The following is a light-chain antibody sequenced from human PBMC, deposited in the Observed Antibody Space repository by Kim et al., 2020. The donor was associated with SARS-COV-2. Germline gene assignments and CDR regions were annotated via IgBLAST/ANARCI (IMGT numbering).Light chain of an antibody. CDR2: EVS. V-gene: IGLV2-8*01. Sequence: SFPLSCTGTSSAVCGYNYVSWYQQHPGKAPKLMIYEVSKRPSGVPDRFSGSKSGNTASLTVSGLQAEDEADYYCSSYAGSNILYVFGTGTKVTVL. CDR1: SSAVCGYNY. CDR3: SSYAGSNILYV. J-gene: IGLJ1*01.